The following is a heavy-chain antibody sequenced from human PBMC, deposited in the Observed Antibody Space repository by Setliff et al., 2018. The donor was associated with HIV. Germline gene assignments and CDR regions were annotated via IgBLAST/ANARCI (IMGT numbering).Heavy chain of an antibody. V-gene: IGHV1-8*02. CDR2: MNPNSGNR. CDR1: GYTFTNYD. Sequence: ASVKVSCKTSGYTFTNYDINWVRQGTGQGLEWTGWMNPNSGNRGFAQKFQGRLSMTRNTSTTTAYMELSSLRSEDTAVYYCARPQWELGVDYYGMDVWGQGTTVTVSS. J-gene: IGHJ6*02. D-gene: IGHD1-26*01. CDR3: ARPQWELGVDYYGMDV.